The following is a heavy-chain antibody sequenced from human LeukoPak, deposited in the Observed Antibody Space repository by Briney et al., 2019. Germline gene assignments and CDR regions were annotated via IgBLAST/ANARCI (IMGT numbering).Heavy chain of an antibody. CDR3: AREMGGDYGAFQD. V-gene: IGHV1-2*06. Sequence: ASVKVSCKPSEYLPSSYPFNGPFFDWLRQAPGHGFEWLGRINPNSGVTEYGQKFQGRVTVTRDTSINTAYMVLTRLTSDDTAIYFCAREMGGDYGAFQDWGQGTLVTVSS. CDR2: INPNSGVT. J-gene: IGHJ4*02. CDR1: EYLPSSYPFNGPF. D-gene: IGHD4-17*01.